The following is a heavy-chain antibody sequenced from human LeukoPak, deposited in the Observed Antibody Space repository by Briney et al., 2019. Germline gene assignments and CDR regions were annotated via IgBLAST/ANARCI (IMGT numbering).Heavy chain of an antibody. CDR2: FHPNSGGT. Sequence: ASVKVSCKTSGYPFTAYYMHWLRQAPGQGLEWMGWFHPNSGGTKYGQKFQGRVTMTRDTSSSTAYMELRSLRSDDTAVYYCARGQRYFDWCLDYWGQGTLVTVSS. CDR1: GYPFTAYY. V-gene: IGHV1-2*02. D-gene: IGHD3-9*01. CDR3: ARGQRYFDWCLDY. J-gene: IGHJ4*02.